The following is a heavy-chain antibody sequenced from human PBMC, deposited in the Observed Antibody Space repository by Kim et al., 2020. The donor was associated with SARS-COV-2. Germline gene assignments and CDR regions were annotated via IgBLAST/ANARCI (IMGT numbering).Heavy chain of an antibody. CDR1: GYTFTSYG. D-gene: IGHD6-13*01. V-gene: IGHV1-18*01. Sequence: ASVKVSCKASGYTFTSYGISWVRQAPGQGLEWMGWISAYNGNTNYAQKFQGRVTMTTDTSTSTAYMELRSLRSDDTAVYYCARDEQQPYYYYYYLDVWGKGTTVTVSS. CDR2: ISAYNGNT. J-gene: IGHJ6*03. CDR3: ARDEQQPYYYYYYLDV.